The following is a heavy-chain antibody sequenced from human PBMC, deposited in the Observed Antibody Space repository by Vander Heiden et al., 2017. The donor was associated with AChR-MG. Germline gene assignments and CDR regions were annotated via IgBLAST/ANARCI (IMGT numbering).Heavy chain of an antibody. J-gene: IGHJ4*02. CDR2: ISWNSGSI. Sequence: EVQLVESGGGLVQPGRSLRLSCSASGFTFDDYAMHWVREAQGKGVEGVSGISWNSGSIGYADSVKGRFTISRDNDKNSLYLQMNSMRAEDTAVYYCAKGDSGYIRLIDYWGQGTLVTVSS. CDR1: GFTFDDYA. CDR3: AKGDSGYIRLIDY. D-gene: IGHD5-12*01. V-gene: IGHV3-9*01.